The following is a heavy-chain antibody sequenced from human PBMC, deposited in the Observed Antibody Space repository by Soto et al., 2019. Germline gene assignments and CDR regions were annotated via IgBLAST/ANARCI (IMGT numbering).Heavy chain of an antibody. CDR3: ARVLRDYPFYYYYMDV. D-gene: IGHD3-10*01. Sequence: QLQLQESGPGLVKPSETLSLTCTVSSGSITSSNCFWGWIRQPPGKGLEWIGNIYYSGSTYYNPSLKSRVSMSVDTSNSQFSLNLSSVTAADTAEYFCARVLRDYPFYYYYMDVWGKGTTVTVSS. CDR2: IYYSGST. CDR1: SGSITSSNCF. J-gene: IGHJ6*03. V-gene: IGHV4-39*01.